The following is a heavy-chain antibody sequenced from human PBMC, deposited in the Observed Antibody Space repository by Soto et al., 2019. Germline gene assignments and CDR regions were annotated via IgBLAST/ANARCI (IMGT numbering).Heavy chain of an antibody. CDR1: GFAFSTFA. CDR3: ARDQLRPGILYSLGVLLPEYGL. D-gene: IGHD3-22*01. J-gene: IGHJ4*02. V-gene: IGHV3-23*01. CDR2: ISVSGNNA. Sequence: LRLSCAASGFAFSTFAMTWVRQAPGKGLEWVAAISVSGNNAYYADSVKGRFTISRDNSQNSVFLQMSSLRADDTAVYYCARDQLRPGILYSLGVLLPEYGLWGQGTLVTVSS.